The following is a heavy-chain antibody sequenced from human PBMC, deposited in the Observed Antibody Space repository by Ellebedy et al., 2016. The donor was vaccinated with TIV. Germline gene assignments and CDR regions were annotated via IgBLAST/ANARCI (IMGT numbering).Heavy chain of an antibody. CDR1: GFTFSSAW. CDR2: IKSNTDGGTT. D-gene: IGHD2-2*01. CDR3: TTYLYCGSSGGHYGRVDN. J-gene: IGHJ4*02. V-gene: IGHV3-15*01. Sequence: PGGSLRLSCSASGFTFSSAWMSWVRQAPGKGMEWVGRIKSNTDGGTTDYTAPVKGRFTISRDDSKNTLYLQMNSLETEDTAVYFCTTYLYCGSSGGHYGRVDNWGQGTLVTVSS.